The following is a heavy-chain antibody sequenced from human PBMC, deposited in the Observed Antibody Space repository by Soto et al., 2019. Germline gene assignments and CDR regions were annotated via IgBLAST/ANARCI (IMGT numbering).Heavy chain of an antibody. J-gene: IGHJ6*02. CDR2: ISAYNGNT. V-gene: IGHV1-18*01. D-gene: IGHD3-3*01. CDR1: GYTFTSYG. CDR3: ARAGQYDFWSGYPQDYYYYYGMDV. Sequence: VQLVQSGAEVKKPGASVKVSCKASGYTFTSYGISWVRQAPGQGLEWMGWISAYNGNTNYAQKLQGRVTMTTDTSTSTAYMELRSLRSDDTAVYYCARAGQYDFWSGYPQDYYYYYGMDVWGQGTTVTVSS.